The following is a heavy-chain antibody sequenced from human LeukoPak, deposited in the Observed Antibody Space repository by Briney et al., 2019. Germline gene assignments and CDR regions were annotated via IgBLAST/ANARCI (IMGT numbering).Heavy chain of an antibody. CDR3: AKDSSGGYNYGSM. Sequence: GGSLRLSCAASGFSVSRYGMHWVRQAPGKGLEWVAAVSDDGTNKNYADSVKGRFTISRDNSKNTLYLQMNSLRAEDTAVYYCAKDSSGGYNYGSMWGQGTLVTVSS. V-gene: IGHV3-30*18. J-gene: IGHJ4*02. D-gene: IGHD5-18*01. CDR2: VSDDGTNK. CDR1: GFSVSRYG.